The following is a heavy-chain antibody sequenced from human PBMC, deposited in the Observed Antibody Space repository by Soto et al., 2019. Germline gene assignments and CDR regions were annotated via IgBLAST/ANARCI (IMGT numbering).Heavy chain of an antibody. J-gene: IGHJ5*02. V-gene: IGHV2-5*02. CDR2: IYWDDDK. Sequence: QITLKESGPPLVKPTQTLTLTCTFSGFSLTTRGVGVGWIRQPPGKALEWLALIYWDDDKRYSPSLKSRLTITKDNTKIPMVHTMTNIYPADTDTYFCAHRTTTLTWWFDPWGQGTLVTVSS. CDR3: AHRTTTLTWWFDP. D-gene: IGHD4-17*01. CDR1: GFSLTTRGVG.